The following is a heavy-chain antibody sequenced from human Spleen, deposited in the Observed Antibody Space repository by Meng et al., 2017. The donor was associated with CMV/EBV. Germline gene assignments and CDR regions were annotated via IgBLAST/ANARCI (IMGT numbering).Heavy chain of an antibody. CDR1: GFTFSSYA. V-gene: IGHV3-23*01. CDR3: AKMIPYSSNWYLDPKEFDP. J-gene: IGHJ5*02. D-gene: IGHD6-13*01. Sequence: GESLKISCAASGFTFSSYAMSWVRQAPGKGLEWVSAISGSGGSTYYADSVKGRFTISRDNSKNTLYVQMNSLRAEDTAVYYCAKMIPYSSNWYLDPKEFDPWGQGTLVTVSS. CDR2: ISGSGGST.